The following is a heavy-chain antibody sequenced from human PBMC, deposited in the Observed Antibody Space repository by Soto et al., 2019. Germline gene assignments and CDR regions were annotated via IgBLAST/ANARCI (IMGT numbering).Heavy chain of an antibody. CDR2: ISAHNGNT. CDR3: ARGRYGDY. V-gene: IGHV1-18*01. D-gene: IGHD1-20*01. Sequence: QVHLVQSGAEVKKPGASVKVSCKASGYTFTSYGITWVRQAPGQGLEWMGWISAHNGNTDYAQKLQGRVIVTRDTSTNTAYRELRSLRSDDTAVDYCARGRYGDYGGQGALVTVYS. CDR1: GYTFTSYG. J-gene: IGHJ4*02.